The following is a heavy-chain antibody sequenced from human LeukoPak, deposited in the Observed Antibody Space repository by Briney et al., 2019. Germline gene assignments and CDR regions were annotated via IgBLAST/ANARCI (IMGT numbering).Heavy chain of an antibody. D-gene: IGHD6-13*01. J-gene: IGHJ4*02. CDR1: GFTFSSYA. CDR2: ISGSGGST. V-gene: IGHV3-23*01. Sequence: GGSPRLSCAASGFTFSSYAMSWVRQAPGKGLEWVSAISGSGGSTYYADSVKGRFTISRDNSKNTLYLQMNSLRAEDTAVYYCAKGSVQYSSSWYYFDYWGQGTLVTVSS. CDR3: AKGSVQYSSSWYYFDY.